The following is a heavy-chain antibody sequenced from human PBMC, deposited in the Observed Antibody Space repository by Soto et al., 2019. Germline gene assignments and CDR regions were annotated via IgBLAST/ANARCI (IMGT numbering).Heavy chain of an antibody. CDR1: GFTFSSYG. J-gene: IGHJ4*02. D-gene: IGHD3-10*01. Sequence: QVQLVESGGGVVQPGRSPRLSCAASGFTFSSYGMHWVRQAPGKGLEWVAVIWYDGSNKYYADSVKGRFTISRDNSKNTLYLQMNSLRAEDTAVYYCARARGRFGELRAVHFDYWGQGTLVTVSS. CDR2: IWYDGSNK. CDR3: ARARGRFGELRAVHFDY. V-gene: IGHV3-33*01.